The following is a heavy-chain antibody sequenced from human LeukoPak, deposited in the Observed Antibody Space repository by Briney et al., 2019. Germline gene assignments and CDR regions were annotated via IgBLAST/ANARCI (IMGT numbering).Heavy chain of an antibody. CDR1: GYTFTNYG. D-gene: IGHD2-2*01. Sequence: ASVKVSCKTSGYTFTNYGINWVRQAPGQGLEWMGWISAYNGDTNYAPKLHGRVTMTTDTSTSTAYMELRSLRSDDTAVYYCARGLTPRCTSMSCSPLVPWGQGTLVTVSS. CDR3: ARGLTPRCTSMSCSPLVP. J-gene: IGHJ5*02. V-gene: IGHV1-18*01. CDR2: ISAYNGDT.